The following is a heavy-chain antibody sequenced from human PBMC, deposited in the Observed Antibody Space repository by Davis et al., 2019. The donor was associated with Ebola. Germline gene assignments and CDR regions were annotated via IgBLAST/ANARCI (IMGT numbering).Heavy chain of an antibody. D-gene: IGHD6-13*01. J-gene: IGHJ5*02. CDR2: ISGSGSAT. Sequence: PGGSLRLSCAASGFTSTDYAMTWVRQAPGKGLEWVSSISGSGSATYYADSVKGRFTVFRDKSENTVYLQMNSLRVEDTAVYYCAKQYSSSWSYPNWLDPWGQGTRVTVSS. CDR3: AKQYSSSWSYPNWLDP. V-gene: IGHV3-23*01. CDR1: GFTSTDYA.